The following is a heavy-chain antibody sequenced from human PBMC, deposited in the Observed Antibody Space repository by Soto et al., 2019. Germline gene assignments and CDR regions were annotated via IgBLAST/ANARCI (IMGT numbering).Heavy chain of an antibody. D-gene: IGHD4-4*01. CDR1: GFTFSDYW. Sequence: VQLVESGGGLVQPGGSLRLSCEASGFTFSDYWMTWVRQAPGEGPKWVANIKQDGSERNYVDSVKGRFTISRDNAKNSLDLQMDNLRAEDTAVYYCAREARGQYSPKDYWGQGTLVTVSS. V-gene: IGHV3-7*01. J-gene: IGHJ4*02. CDR3: AREARGQYSPKDY. CDR2: IKQDGSER.